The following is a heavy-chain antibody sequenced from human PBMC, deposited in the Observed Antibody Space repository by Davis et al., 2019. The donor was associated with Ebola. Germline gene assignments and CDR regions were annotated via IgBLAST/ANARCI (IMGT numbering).Heavy chain of an antibody. CDR2: IRNEAYGGTK. CDR3: TRSLAGDYYYGMDV. V-gene: IGHV3-49*03. J-gene: IGHJ6*02. D-gene: IGHD4-17*01. CDR1: GFTFGNSG. Sequence: SLRLSCTGSGFTFGNSGMSWFRQAPGKGLEWVASIRNEAYGGTKEYVASVKGRFIIPRDDSKSIAYLQMNSLKIEDTAVYYCTRSLAGDYYYGMDVWGQGTTVTVSS.